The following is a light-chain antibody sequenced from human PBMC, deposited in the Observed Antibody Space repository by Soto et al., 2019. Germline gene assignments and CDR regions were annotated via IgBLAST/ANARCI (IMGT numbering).Light chain of an antibody. CDR1: QSVSNSY. J-gene: IGKJ2*01. V-gene: IGKV3D-20*01. CDR2: DAS. CDR3: QQYGSSPWT. Sequence: EIVLTQSPATLSLSPGERATLSCGASQSVSNSYLAWYQQKPGLAPRLLIYDASSTATGIPDRFSGSGSGTEFTLTISRPEPEDFSVYYCQQYGSSPWTFGQGTKLEIK.